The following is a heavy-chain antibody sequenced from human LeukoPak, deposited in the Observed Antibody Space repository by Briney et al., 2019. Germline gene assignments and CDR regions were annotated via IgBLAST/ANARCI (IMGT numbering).Heavy chain of an antibody. V-gene: IGHV1-2*02. J-gene: IGHJ4*02. CDR2: INPNSGGT. Sequence: ASVKVSCEASGYTFTGYYMHWVRQAPGQGLEWMGWINPNSGGTNYAQKFQGRVTMTRDTSISTAYMELSRLRSDDTAVYYCARPVGARAARAAYDYWGQGTLVTVSS. CDR1: GYTFTGYY. CDR3: ARPVGARAARAAYDY. D-gene: IGHD6-6*01.